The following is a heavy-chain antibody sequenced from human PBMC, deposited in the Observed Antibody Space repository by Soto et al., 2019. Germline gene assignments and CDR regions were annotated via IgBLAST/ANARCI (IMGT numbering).Heavy chain of an antibody. Sequence: ASVTVSCKASGYTFTSYAMHWVRQAPGQRLEWMGWINAGNGNTKYSQKFQGRVTITRDTSASTAYMELSSLRSEDTAVYYCALLLSGGNSDYWGQGTLVTVSS. CDR3: ALLLSGGNSDY. J-gene: IGHJ4*02. V-gene: IGHV1-3*01. D-gene: IGHD2-15*01. CDR2: INAGNGNT. CDR1: GYTFTSYA.